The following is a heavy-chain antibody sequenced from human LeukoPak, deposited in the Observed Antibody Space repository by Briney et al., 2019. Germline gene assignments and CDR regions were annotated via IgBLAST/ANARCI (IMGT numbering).Heavy chain of an antibody. CDR1: GFTSSSYA. J-gene: IGHJ4*02. V-gene: IGHV3-23*01. CDR2: ISGSGGST. Sequence: PGGSLRLSCAASGFTSSSYAMSWVRQAPGKGLEWVSAISGSGGSTYYADSVKGRFTISRDNSKNTLYLQMNSLRAEDTAVYYCARRERGYSGYDFPYWGQGTLVTVSS. CDR3: ARRERGYSGYDFPY. D-gene: IGHD5-12*01.